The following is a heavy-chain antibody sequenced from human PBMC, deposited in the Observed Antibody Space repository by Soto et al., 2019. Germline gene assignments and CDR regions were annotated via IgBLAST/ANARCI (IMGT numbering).Heavy chain of an antibody. V-gene: IGHV4-34*01. Sequence: QVQLQQWGAGLLKPSETLSLTCAVYGGSFSGYYWSWIRQPPGKVLEWIGEINHSGSTNYNPSLKSRVTISVDTSKNQFSLKLSSVTAADTAVYYCARGRGSTVTSFDYWGQGTLVTVSS. D-gene: IGHD4-17*01. J-gene: IGHJ4*02. CDR2: INHSGST. CDR1: GGSFSGYY. CDR3: ARGRGSTVTSFDY.